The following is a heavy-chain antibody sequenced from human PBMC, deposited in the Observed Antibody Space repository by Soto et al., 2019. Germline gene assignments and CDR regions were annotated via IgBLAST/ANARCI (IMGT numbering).Heavy chain of an antibody. Sequence: SQTLSLTCAISGDSVSSNSAAWNWIRQSPSRGLEWLGRTYYRSKWYNDYAVSVRSRITINPDTSKNQFSLQLNSVTPEDTAVYYCARELTTVASNMEDYFDYWGQGTLVTVSS. D-gene: IGHD4-17*01. CDR3: ARELTTVASNMEDYFDY. CDR2: TYYRSKWYN. V-gene: IGHV6-1*01. J-gene: IGHJ4*02. CDR1: GDSVSSNSAA.